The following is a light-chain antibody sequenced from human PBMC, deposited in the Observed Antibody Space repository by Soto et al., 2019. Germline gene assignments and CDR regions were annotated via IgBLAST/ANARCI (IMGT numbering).Light chain of an antibody. CDR3: QQLNSYRYT. V-gene: IGKV1-9*01. Sequence: IQLPQSPSSLSASVGDRVTITCRASQGISSYLAWYQQKPGKAPKLLIYAASTLQSGVPSRFSGSGSGTDFTLTISSLQPEDFATYYCQQLNSYRYTFGQGTKLEIK. J-gene: IGKJ2*01. CDR1: QGISSY. CDR2: AAS.